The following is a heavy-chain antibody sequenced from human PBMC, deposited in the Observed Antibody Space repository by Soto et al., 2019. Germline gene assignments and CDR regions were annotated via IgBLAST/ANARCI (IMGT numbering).Heavy chain of an antibody. CDR3: ARDHRDGDYVLHWFDP. CDR1: GGSISSGGYY. V-gene: IGHV4-61*08. J-gene: IGHJ5*02. CDR2: IYYSGST. D-gene: IGHD4-17*01. Sequence: SETLSLTCTVSGGSISSGGYYWSWIRQHPGKGLEWIGYIYYSGSTNYNPSLKSRVTISVDTSKNQFSLKLSSVTAADTAVYYCARDHRDGDYVLHWFDPWGQGTLVTVSS.